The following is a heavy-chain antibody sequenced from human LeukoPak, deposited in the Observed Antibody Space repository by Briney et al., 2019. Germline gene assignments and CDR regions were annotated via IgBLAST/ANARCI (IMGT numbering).Heavy chain of an antibody. J-gene: IGHJ4*02. Sequence: GASVKVSCQASGYTFTSYYMHWVRQAPGQGLEWMGIINPSGGSTSYAQKFQGRVTMTRDTSTSTVYMKLSSLRSEDTAVYYCARELHLRIAVAGTATDYWGQGTLVTVSS. CDR1: GYTFTSYY. D-gene: IGHD6-19*01. V-gene: IGHV1-46*01. CDR2: INPSGGST. CDR3: ARELHLRIAVAGTATDY.